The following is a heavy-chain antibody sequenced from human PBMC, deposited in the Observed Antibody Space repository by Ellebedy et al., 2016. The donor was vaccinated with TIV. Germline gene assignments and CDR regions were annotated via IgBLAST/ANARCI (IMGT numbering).Heavy chain of an antibody. Sequence: AASVKVSCKVSGYTLTELSMHCVRQAPGKGLEWMGGFDPEDGETIYAQKFQGRVTMTEDTSTDTAYMELCSLRSEDTAVYYCATDLRYCSNDVCFKRYDAFDIWGQGTMVTVSS. CDR2: FDPEDGET. CDR3: ATDLRYCSNDVCFKRYDAFDI. V-gene: IGHV1-24*01. D-gene: IGHD2-8*01. CDR1: GYTLTELS. J-gene: IGHJ3*02.